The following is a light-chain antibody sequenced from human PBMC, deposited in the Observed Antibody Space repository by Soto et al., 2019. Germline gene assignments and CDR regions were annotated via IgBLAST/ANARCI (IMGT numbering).Light chain of an antibody. CDR1: QSVSSN. Sequence: EIVMTQSPATLSVSPGERATLSCRASQSVSSNLAWYQQKPGQAPRLLIYGASTRATGIPARFSGSWSGTEFTLTISSLQSEDSAVYYCQQYNNLWTFGQGTKVEIK. V-gene: IGKV3-15*01. J-gene: IGKJ1*01. CDR2: GAS. CDR3: QQYNNLWT.